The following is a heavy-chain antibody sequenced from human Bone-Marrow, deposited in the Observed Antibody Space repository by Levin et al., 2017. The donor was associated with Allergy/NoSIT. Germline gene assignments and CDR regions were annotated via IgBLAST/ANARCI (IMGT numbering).Heavy chain of an antibody. D-gene: IGHD3-10*01. CDR2: ISYNGFST. V-gene: IGHV3-64*01. CDR1: GFTFNSFS. J-gene: IGHJ4*02. CDR3: ARDENGSGSYYDY. Sequence: SCAASGFTFNSFSMHWVRQAPGKGLEFVAAISYNGFSTSYANSVKGRFTISRDNYKNTLYLQLGSLRTEDMAVYYCARDENGSGSYYDYWGQGTLVTVSS.